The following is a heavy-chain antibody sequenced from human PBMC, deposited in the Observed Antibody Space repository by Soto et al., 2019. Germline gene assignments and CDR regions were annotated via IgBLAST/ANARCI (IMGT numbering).Heavy chain of an antibody. Sequence: SETLSLTSAVAGGSISSGGYSCSWIRQTPGKGLEWIGYIYHGGYTYYNPSLKSRVTISVDRSKNQFSLKLSSVTAADTAVYYCARAHYGDYGYGMDVWGQGTTVTVSS. J-gene: IGHJ6*02. D-gene: IGHD4-17*01. CDR3: ARAHYGDYGYGMDV. V-gene: IGHV4-30-2*01. CDR1: GGSISSGGYS. CDR2: IYHGGYT.